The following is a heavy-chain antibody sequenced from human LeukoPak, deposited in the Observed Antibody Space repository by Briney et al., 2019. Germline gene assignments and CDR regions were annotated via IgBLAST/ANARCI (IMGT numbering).Heavy chain of an antibody. J-gene: IGHJ5*02. V-gene: IGHV1-3*01. CDR1: GYTFSTSA. CDR2: INVGNGNT. D-gene: IGHD2-2*01. Sequence: ASVKFSCKASGYTFSTSAMHWVRQAPGPRLEWRGWINVGNGNTKYSQKFQGKVTITRDTLASTAYMELSSLRSEDTAVYYCARSTCSSTRCLLNWFDPWGQGTLVTVSS. CDR3: ARSTCSSTRCLLNWFDP.